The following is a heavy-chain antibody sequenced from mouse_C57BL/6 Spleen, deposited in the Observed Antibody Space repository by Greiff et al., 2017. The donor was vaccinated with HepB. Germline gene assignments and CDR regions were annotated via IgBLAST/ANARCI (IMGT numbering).Heavy chain of an antibody. CDR2: IYPGDGDT. J-gene: IGHJ4*01. CDR3: AIIYYYEGDY. D-gene: IGHD1-1*01. Sequence: VQLQQSGPELVKPGASVKISCKASGYAFSSSWMNWVKQRPGKGLEWIGRIYPGDGDTNYNGKFKGKATLTADKSSSTAYMQLSSLTSEDSAVYFCAIIYYYEGDYWGQGTSVTVSS. V-gene: IGHV1-82*01. CDR1: GYAFSSSW.